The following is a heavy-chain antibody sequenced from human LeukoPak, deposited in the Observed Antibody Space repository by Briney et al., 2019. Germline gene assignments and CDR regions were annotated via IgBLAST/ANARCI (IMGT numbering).Heavy chain of an antibody. Sequence: PSETLSLTCTVSGGSISSSSYYWGWIRQPPGKGLEWIGSIYYSGSTYYNPSLKSRVTISVDTSKNQFSLKLSSVTAADTAVYYCARLRVAVIDYWGQGTLGTVSS. CDR1: GGSISSSSYY. D-gene: IGHD6-19*01. CDR3: ARLRVAVIDY. CDR2: IYYSGST. J-gene: IGHJ4*02. V-gene: IGHV4-39*01.